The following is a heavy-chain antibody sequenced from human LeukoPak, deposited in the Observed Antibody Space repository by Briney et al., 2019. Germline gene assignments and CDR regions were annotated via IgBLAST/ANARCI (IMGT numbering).Heavy chain of an antibody. J-gene: IGHJ4*02. V-gene: IGHV1-2*02. CDR1: GYTFTGYY. CDR3: ARVREWEEISGAIPDYFDY. CDR2: IKPTCGGT. D-gene: IGHD3-3*01. Sequence: EASVKVSCKASGYTFTGYYIHWVRQAPGQGLEWMGWIKPTCGGTSYAQNLQGRVTMTRDTSINTAYMELSGLRSDDTAVYYCARVREWEEISGAIPDYFDYWGQGTLVTVSS.